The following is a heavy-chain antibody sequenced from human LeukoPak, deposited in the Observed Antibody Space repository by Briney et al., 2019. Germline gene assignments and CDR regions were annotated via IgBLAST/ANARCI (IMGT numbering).Heavy chain of an antibody. V-gene: IGHV4-39*01. CDR3: AAYLYYYGSSGYWINWFDP. Sequence: SETLSLTCTVSGGSISSSSYYWGWIRQPPGKGLEWIGSIYYSGSTYYNPSLKSRVTISVDTSKNQFSLKLSSVTAADTAVYYCAAYLYYYGSSGYWINWFDPWGQGTLVTVSS. D-gene: IGHD3-22*01. J-gene: IGHJ5*02. CDR2: IYYSGST. CDR1: GGSISSSSYY.